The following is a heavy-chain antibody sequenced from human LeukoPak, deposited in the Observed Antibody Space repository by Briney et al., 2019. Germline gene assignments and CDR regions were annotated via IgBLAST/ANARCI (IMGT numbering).Heavy chain of an antibody. CDR3: AKDLTY. V-gene: IGHV3-30*02. J-gene: IGHJ4*02. Sequence: PGGSLRLSCAASGLTFSNSGMHWVRQAPGKGLEWVAFVLYDGSNKYYTDSVKGRFTISRDNSRNTLYLQMNSLRPEDAAVYYCAKDLTYWGQGTLVTVSS. CDR2: VLYDGSNK. CDR1: GLTFSNSG.